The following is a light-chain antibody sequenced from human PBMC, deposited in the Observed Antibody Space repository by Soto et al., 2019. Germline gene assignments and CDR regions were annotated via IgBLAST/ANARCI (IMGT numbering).Light chain of an antibody. V-gene: IGKV1-5*03. CDR3: QQYKDYPVT. CDR2: KAS. CDR1: QSLSNS. J-gene: IGKJ4*01. Sequence: DIQVTQSPSTLSAIVGDRVTITCRASQSLSNSLAWYQQKPGKAPNLLIYKASYLESGVPSRFSGSGSGTEFTLTISSLQPDDFATYYCQQYKDYPVTFGGGTKVEIK.